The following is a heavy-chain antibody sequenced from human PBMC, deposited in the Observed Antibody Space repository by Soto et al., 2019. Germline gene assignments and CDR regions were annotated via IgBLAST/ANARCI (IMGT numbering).Heavy chain of an antibody. CDR1: GYTFTSYY. V-gene: IGHV1-46*01. CDR2: INPSGGST. CDR3: ARDRTPNYYDSSEDPVFDY. D-gene: IGHD3-22*01. J-gene: IGHJ4*02. Sequence: ASVKVSCKASGYTFTSYYMHWVRQAPGQGLEWMGIINPSGGSTSYAQKFQGRVTMTRDTSTSTVYMELSSLRSEDTAVYYCARDRTPNYYDSSEDPVFDYWGQGTLVTVSS.